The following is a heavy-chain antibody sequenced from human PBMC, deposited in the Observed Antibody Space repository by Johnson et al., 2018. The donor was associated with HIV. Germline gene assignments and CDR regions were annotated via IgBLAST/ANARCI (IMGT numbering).Heavy chain of an antibody. CDR3: ASPPDAFDI. CDR2: ISWNSGSI. V-gene: IGHV3-9*01. CDR1: GFTFDDYA. Sequence: VQLLESGGGLVQPGRSLRLSCAASGFTFDDYAMHWVRQAPGKGLEWVSGISWNSGSIGYADSVKGRFTISRDNAKNSLYLQMNSLRAKDTAVYYCASPPDAFDIWGQGTMVTVSS. J-gene: IGHJ3*02.